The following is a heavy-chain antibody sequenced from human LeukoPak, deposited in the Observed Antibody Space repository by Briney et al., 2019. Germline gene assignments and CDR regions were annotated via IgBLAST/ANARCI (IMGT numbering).Heavy chain of an antibody. D-gene: IGHD3-10*01. J-gene: IGHJ4*02. Sequence: PGGSLRLSCAASGFTFSSYAMSWVRQAPGKGLEWVSAISGSGGSTYYADSVKGRFTISRDNSKSTLYLQMNSLRAEDTAVYYCAKDLRITMVRGGSFDYWGQGTLVTVSS. CDR2: ISGSGGST. V-gene: IGHV3-23*01. CDR3: AKDLRITMVRGGSFDY. CDR1: GFTFSSYA.